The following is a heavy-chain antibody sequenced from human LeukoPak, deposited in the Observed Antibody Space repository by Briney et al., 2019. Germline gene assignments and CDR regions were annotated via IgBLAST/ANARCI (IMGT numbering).Heavy chain of an antibody. Sequence: SETLSLTCTVSGYSISSGYYWGWIRQPPGKGLEWIGSIYHSGSTYYNPSLKSRVTISVDTSKNQFSLKLSSVTAADTAVYYCARRVPHPSGWYSYWGQGTLVTVSS. V-gene: IGHV4-38-2*02. J-gene: IGHJ4*02. CDR3: ARRVPHPSGWYSY. D-gene: IGHD6-19*01. CDR1: GYSISSGYY. CDR2: IYHSGST.